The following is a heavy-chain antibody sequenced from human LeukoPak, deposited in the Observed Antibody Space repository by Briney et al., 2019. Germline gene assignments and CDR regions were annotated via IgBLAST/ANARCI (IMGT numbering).Heavy chain of an antibody. D-gene: IGHD1-7*01. CDR2: INSYGSSI. CDR1: GFTFSSYW. V-gene: IGHV3-74*03. CDR3: ARDRNYNVDV. Sequence: HPGGSLRLSCAASGFTFSSYWMHWVRQAPGKGLVWVSHINSYGSSIMYADSVKGRFTISRDNAKNTLYLQMNSLRAEDTAVYYCARDRNYNVDVRGQGTTVTVSS. J-gene: IGHJ6*02.